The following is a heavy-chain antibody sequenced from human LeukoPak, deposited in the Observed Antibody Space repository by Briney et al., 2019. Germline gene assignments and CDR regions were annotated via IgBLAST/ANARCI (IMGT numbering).Heavy chain of an antibody. D-gene: IGHD5-18*01. J-gene: IGHJ3*02. CDR1: DGSISSSNYY. Sequence: SETLSLTCTVSDGSISSSNYYWVWIRLPPEKGLEWIGSIYYSGSTYYNPSLKSRVTISVDTSKNQFSLKLTSVTAADTAMYYCARWFRGYRDAFDIWGQGTLVTVSS. CDR2: IYYSGST. V-gene: IGHV4-39*01. CDR3: ARWFRGYRDAFDI.